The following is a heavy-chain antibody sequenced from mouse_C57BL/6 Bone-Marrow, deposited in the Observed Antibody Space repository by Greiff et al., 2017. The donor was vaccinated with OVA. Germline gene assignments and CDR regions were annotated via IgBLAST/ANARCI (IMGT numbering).Heavy chain of an antibody. V-gene: IGHV1-69*01. Sequence: QVQLQQPGAELVMPGASVKLSCKASGYTFTSYWMHWVKQRPGQGLEWIGEIDPSDSYTNYNQKFKGKSTLTVDTSSSTAYMQLSRLTSEDSAVYYCASYGYDDAWFAYWGQGTLVTVSA. CDR1: GYTFTSYW. D-gene: IGHD2-14*01. CDR2: IDPSDSYT. CDR3: ASYGYDDAWFAY. J-gene: IGHJ3*01.